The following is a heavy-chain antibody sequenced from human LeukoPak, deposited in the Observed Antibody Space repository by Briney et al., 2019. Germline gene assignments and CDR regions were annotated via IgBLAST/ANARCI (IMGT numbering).Heavy chain of an antibody. V-gene: IGHV1-24*01. J-gene: IGHJ4*02. D-gene: IGHD6-19*01. CDR1: GYTLTELS. Sequence: GASVKVSCKVSGYTLTELSMHWVRQAPGKGLEWMGGFDPEDGETIYAQKFQGRVTMTEDTSTDTAYMELSSLRSEDTAVYYCATTRNYSSGWSGSVDYWGQGTLVTVSS. CDR3: ATTRNYSSGWSGSVDY. CDR2: FDPEDGET.